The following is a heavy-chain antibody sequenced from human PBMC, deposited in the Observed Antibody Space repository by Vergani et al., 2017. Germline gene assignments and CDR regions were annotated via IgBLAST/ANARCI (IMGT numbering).Heavy chain of an antibody. D-gene: IGHD1-1*01. Sequence: EVQLVESGGGLVKPGGSLRLSCAASGFTFSSYSMNWVRQAPGKGLEWVSSISSSSSYIYYADSVKGRLTISRDNAKNSLYLQMDSVGAEDTAVYYCARVRGGLNDPTFDYWGQGTLVTVSS. CDR2: ISSSSSYI. CDR1: GFTFSSYS. CDR3: ARVRGGLNDPTFDY. J-gene: IGHJ4*02. V-gene: IGHV3-21*01.